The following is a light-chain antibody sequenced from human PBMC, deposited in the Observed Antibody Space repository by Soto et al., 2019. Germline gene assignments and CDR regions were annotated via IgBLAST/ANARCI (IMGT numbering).Light chain of an antibody. CDR2: GAS. Sequence: EIVLTQSPGTLSLSPGERATLSCRASQSVSSSYLAWYQQKPGQAPRLLIYGASSRATGIPDRFSGSGSGTDFTLTISRLEPEDSAVYYCQQYGSSPRTFGQGTKLAIK. CDR1: QSVSSSY. J-gene: IGKJ1*01. V-gene: IGKV3-20*01. CDR3: QQYGSSPRT.